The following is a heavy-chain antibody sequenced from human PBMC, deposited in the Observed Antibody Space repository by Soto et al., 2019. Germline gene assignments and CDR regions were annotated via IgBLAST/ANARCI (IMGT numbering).Heavy chain of an antibody. CDR2: IYYSGST. Sequence: PSETLSLTCTVSGGSISRSSYYWGWIRQPPGKGLEWIGSIYYSGSTYYNPSLKSRVTISVDTSKNQFSLKLSSVTAADTAVYYCASGKLYYDILTGYYERDYYGMDVWGQGTTVTVSS. J-gene: IGHJ6*02. CDR3: ASGKLYYDILTGYYERDYYGMDV. V-gene: IGHV4-39*01. D-gene: IGHD3-9*01. CDR1: GGSISRSSYY.